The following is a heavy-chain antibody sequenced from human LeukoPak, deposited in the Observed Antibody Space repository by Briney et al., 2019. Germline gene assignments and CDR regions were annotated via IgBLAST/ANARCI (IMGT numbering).Heavy chain of an antibody. CDR2: ISPGGGST. Sequence: ASVKVSCKTSAYIFTIYYIHWVRQAPGQGHEWMGMISPGGGSTMYAQKFQGRVTMTRDMSTSTVYMELSSLRSEDTAVYYCATDRGSGSHVWFDPWGQGTLVTVSS. CDR1: AYIFTIYY. V-gene: IGHV1-46*01. J-gene: IGHJ5*02. D-gene: IGHD3-10*01. CDR3: ATDRGSGSHVWFDP.